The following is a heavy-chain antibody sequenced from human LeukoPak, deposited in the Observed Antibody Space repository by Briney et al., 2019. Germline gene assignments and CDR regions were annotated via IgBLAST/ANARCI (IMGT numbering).Heavy chain of an antibody. CDR2: IIPILGIA. J-gene: IGHJ4*02. D-gene: IGHD3-22*01. V-gene: IGHV1-69*04. Sequence: SVKVSCKASGGTFSSYAISWVQQAPGQGLEWMGRIIPILGIANYAQKFQGRVTITADKSTSTAYMELSSLRSEDTAVYYCARAAYYDSVAKRHFDYWGQGTLVTVSS. CDR3: ARAAYYDSVAKRHFDY. CDR1: GGTFSSYA.